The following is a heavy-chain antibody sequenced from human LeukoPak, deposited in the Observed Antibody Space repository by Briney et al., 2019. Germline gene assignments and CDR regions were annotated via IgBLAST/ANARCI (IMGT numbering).Heavy chain of an antibody. Sequence: SETLSLTCTVSGVSLSSYYWSWIRQPPGKGLEWSGYIYYSGSTNYNPSLKSLVTISLYTSKNQFSLKLSSVNAAEKDVYYCARHQWVPAFDIWGQGTMVTVSS. CDR2: IYYSGST. D-gene: IGHD1-26*01. CDR1: GVSLSSYY. V-gene: IGHV4-59*08. CDR3: ARHQWVPAFDI. J-gene: IGHJ3*02.